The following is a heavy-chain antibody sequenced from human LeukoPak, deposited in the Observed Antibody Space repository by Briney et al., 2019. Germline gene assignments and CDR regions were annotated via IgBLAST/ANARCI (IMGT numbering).Heavy chain of an antibody. CDR1: GFTFSSYG. CDR2: IRYDGSNK. Sequence: GGSLRLSCAASGFTFSSYGMHWVRQAPGKGLEWVAFIRYDGSNKYYADSVKGRFTISRDNAKNSLYLQMNSLRAEDTAVYYCARAIAAAAYGDVGYWGQGTLVTVSS. J-gene: IGHJ4*02. D-gene: IGHD6-13*01. CDR3: ARAIAAAAYGDVGY. V-gene: IGHV3-30*02.